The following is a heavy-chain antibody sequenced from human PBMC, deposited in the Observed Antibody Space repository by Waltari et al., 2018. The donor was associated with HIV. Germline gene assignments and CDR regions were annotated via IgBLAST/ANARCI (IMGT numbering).Heavy chain of an antibody. CDR1: GFTFNAYA. Sequence: QVQLVESGGGVVQPGRSLRLSCAASGFTFNAYAMPWVPHAPGKGLEWVAVILFDGSNKYYAESVKGRFTISRDNSKNTLYLQMNSLRAEDTAVYYCARGERFLEWLPKGYWGQGTLVTVSS. V-gene: IGHV3-30*01. J-gene: IGHJ4*02. D-gene: IGHD3-3*01. CDR3: ARGERFLEWLPKGY. CDR2: ILFDGSNK.